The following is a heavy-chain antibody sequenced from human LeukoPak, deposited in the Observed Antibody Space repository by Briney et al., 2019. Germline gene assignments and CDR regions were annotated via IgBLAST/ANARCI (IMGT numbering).Heavy chain of an antibody. CDR1: VVTFSTYV. J-gene: IGHJ2*01. D-gene: IGHD1-1*01. CDR3: AKGRGGGTHWNFDL. CDR2: ITTSGGGT. V-gene: IGHV3-23*01. Sequence: PGGSLRLSCAASVVTFSTYVMCCGRHAPGKGLDWVSGITTSGGGTNYADSVRGEFTISRDTSKSTLSLHMSSLRAAATAVFYCAKGRGGGTHWNFDLWGPGTLVTVSS.